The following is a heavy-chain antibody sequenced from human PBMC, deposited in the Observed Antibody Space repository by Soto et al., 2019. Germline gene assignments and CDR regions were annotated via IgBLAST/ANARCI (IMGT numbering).Heavy chain of an antibody. V-gene: IGHV4-34*01. Sequence: SETLSLTCAVYGGSFSGYYWSWIRQPPGKGLEWIGEINHSGSTNYNPSLKSRVTISVDTSKNQFSLKLSSVTAADTAVYYGARWARRGVVPAAKGNWFDPWGQGTLVTVSS. J-gene: IGHJ5*02. CDR2: INHSGST. CDR3: ARWARRGVVPAAKGNWFDP. D-gene: IGHD2-2*01. CDR1: GGSFSGYY.